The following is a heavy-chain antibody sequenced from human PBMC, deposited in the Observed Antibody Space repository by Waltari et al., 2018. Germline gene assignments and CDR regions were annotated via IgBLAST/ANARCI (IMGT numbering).Heavy chain of an antibody. CDR1: GGSISSSSYY. J-gene: IGHJ2*01. D-gene: IGHD2-15*01. CDR3: ARDYMVMVVTYWYFDL. V-gene: IGHV4-39*07. CDR2: IYYSGST. Sequence: QLQLQESGPGLVKPSETLSLTCTVSGGSISSSSYYWGWIRQPPGKGLEWIGSIYYSGSTYYNPSLKSRVTISVDTSKNQFSLKLSSVTAADTAVYYCARDYMVMVVTYWYFDLWGRGTLVTVSS.